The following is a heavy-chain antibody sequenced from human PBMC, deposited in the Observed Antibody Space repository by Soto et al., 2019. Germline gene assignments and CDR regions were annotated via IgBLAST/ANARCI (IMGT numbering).Heavy chain of an antibody. CDR2: ISGSGDST. D-gene: IGHD6-19*01. V-gene: IGHV3-23*01. J-gene: IGHJ4*02. CDR3: ARRSSGWYFDY. Sequence: EVQLLESGGGLVQPGGSLRLSCAASGFTFSSYAMNWVRQAPGKGLEWVSVISGSGDSTYYADSVKGRFTISRDNSKNTLYLQMNRLRAEDTAVYYCARRSSGWYFDYWGQGTLVTVYS. CDR1: GFTFSSYA.